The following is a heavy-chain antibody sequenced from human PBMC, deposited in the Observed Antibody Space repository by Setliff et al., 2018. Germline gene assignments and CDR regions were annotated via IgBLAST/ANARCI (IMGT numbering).Heavy chain of an antibody. Sequence: SETLSLTCTVSGGSITSGSFYWSWIRQPAGKKLEWIGRIHASGSPDYNPSFKSRVTISRDTPTNQFSLKLGSVTAADTAVYYCARERYFDWFFEDWGHGTLVTAPQ. CDR2: IHASGSP. V-gene: IGHV4-61*02. CDR3: ARERYFDWFFED. J-gene: IGHJ4*01. CDR1: GGSITSGSFY. D-gene: IGHD3-9*01.